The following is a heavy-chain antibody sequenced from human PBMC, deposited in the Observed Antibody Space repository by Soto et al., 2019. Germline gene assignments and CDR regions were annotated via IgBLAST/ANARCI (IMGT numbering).Heavy chain of an antibody. CDR1: GFILSSYW. V-gene: IGHV5-51*01. D-gene: IGHD3-3*01. CDR3: ARTGVSSAFEI. Sequence: GESLKISCKGSGFILSSYWLVWVRQMPGKGLECMGIIYPRDSDTRYNPSFQGQVTISVEKSNTTAYLQWSSLKTSDTAMYYCARTGVSSAFEIWGQGTMVTVSS. CDR2: IYPRDSDT. J-gene: IGHJ3*02.